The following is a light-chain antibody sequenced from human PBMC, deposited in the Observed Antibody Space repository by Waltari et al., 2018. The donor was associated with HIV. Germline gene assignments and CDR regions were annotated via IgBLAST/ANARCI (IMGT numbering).Light chain of an antibody. CDR2: SAS. V-gene: IGKV1-12*01. CDR3: QQASSLPLT. CDR1: QSIGRW. Sequence: DIQMTQSPSSVSASVGDRVTITGLADQSIGRWLVWYQQTPGKSPKRLIYSASTLPSGIPSRFRGSRSGTSFTLNISSLQPEDFATYDCQQASSLPLTFGEGTKVEIK. J-gene: IGKJ4*01.